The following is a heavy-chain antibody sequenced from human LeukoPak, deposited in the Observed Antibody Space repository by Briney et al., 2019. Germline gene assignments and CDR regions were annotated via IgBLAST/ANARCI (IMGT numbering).Heavy chain of an antibody. CDR3: ARSRGYSYGQNYFDY. Sequence: SVKVSCKASGGTFSSYAISWVRQAPGQGLEWMGGIIPIFGTANYAQKFQGRVTITADESTSTAYMELSSLRSEDTAVYYCARSRGYSYGQNYFDYWGQGTLVTVSS. J-gene: IGHJ4*02. D-gene: IGHD5-18*01. CDR2: IIPIFGTA. V-gene: IGHV1-69*01. CDR1: GGTFSSYA.